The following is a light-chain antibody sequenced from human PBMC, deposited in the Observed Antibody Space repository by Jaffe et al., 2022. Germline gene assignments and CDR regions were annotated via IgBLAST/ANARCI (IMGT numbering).Light chain of an antibody. CDR3: QQYDNWPLT. V-gene: IGKV3-15*01. CDR2: AAS. Sequence: EIVMTQSPATLSVSPGERATLSCRASQSVSSNLAWYQHKPGQAPRLLIYAASTRATGIPARFSGSGSGTEFNFTISSLQSEDFEVYYCQQYDNWPLTFGGGTKVEIK. J-gene: IGKJ4*01. CDR1: QSVSSN.